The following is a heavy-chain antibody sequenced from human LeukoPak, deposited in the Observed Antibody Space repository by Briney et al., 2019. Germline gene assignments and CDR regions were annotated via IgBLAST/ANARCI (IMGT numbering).Heavy chain of an antibody. D-gene: IGHD2-2*01. V-gene: IGHV1-46*03. J-gene: IGHJ4*02. CDR1: GYTFTSYY. Sequence: ASVKVFCKASGYTFTSYYMHWVRQAPGQGLVWMGIINPSGGSTSYAQKFQGRVTMTRDTSTSTVYMELSSLRSEDTAVYYCASNKVPAAVIDYWGQGTRVTVSS. CDR2: INPSGGST. CDR3: ASNKVPAAVIDY.